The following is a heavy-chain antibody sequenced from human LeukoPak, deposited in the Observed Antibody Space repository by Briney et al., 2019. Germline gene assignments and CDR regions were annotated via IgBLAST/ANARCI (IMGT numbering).Heavy chain of an antibody. CDR3: AKIEQHQEV. J-gene: IGHJ6*02. CDR2: IIPIFGTA. V-gene: IGHV1-69*01. D-gene: IGHD6-13*01. CDR1: GGTFSSYA. Sequence: SVKVSSQAPGGTFSSYAISWVRPATAQGLEWMGRIIPIFGTANNAHKLQRRVTITADESTSTAYMELSSLRSEDTAVYYCAKIEQHQEVWGQGTTVTVSS.